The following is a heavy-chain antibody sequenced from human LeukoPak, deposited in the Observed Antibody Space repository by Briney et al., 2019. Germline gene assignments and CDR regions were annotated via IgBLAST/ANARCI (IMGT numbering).Heavy chain of an antibody. CDR1: GFTFSSYG. D-gene: IGHD6-13*01. CDR3: ARGGQQLANFDY. V-gene: IGHV3-33*01. J-gene: IGHJ4*02. Sequence: PGGSLRLSCAASGFTFSSYGMHWVRQAPGKGLEWVAVIWYDGSNKYYADSVKGRFTISRDNSKNTLYLQMNSLRAEDTAVYYCARGGQQLANFDYWGQGTLVTVSS. CDR2: IWYDGSNK.